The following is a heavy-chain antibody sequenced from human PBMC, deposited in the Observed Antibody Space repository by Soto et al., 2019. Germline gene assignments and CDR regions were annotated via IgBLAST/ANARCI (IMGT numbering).Heavy chain of an antibody. V-gene: IGHV6-1*01. J-gene: IGHJ6*02. CDR3: ARTRVYDSYNYYGMAV. D-gene: IGHD3-3*01. Sequence: SQTLSLTCAISGDSVSSNSAAWNWIRQSPSRGLEWLGRTYYRSKLYNDYAVSVKSRITINPDTSMNQFSLQLNSVTPEDTAVYYCARTRVYDSYNYYGMAVWGQGTTVTVSS. CDR2: TYYRSKLYN. CDR1: GDSVSSNSAA.